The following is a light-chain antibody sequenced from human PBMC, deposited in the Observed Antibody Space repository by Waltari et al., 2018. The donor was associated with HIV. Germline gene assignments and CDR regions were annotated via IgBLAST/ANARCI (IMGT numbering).Light chain of an antibody. CDR1: NSNVGSNT. CDR3: AARDDSLNAWV. V-gene: IGLV1-44*01. CDR2: SNN. J-gene: IGLJ3*02. Sequence: QSVLTQPPSASGTPGRRVTISCSGNNSNVGSNTVNWYRQVPGTAPKLLMFSNNQRPSGVPDRFSGSKSGTSASLTIRGLKSEDEADYYCAARDDSLNAWVFGGGTKVTVL.